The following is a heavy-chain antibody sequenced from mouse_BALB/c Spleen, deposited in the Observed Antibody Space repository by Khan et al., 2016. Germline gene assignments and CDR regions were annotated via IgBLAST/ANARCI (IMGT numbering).Heavy chain of an antibody. CDR1: GYSITSDYA. Sequence: EVQLQESGPGLVKPSQSLSLTCTVTGYSITSDYAWNWIRQFPGNKLEWMGYISYSGSTSYNPSLKSRISITRDTSKNKFFLRLNSVTTEDTATXYCAEELGWFAYWGQGTLVTVSA. CDR2: ISYSGST. J-gene: IGHJ3*01. D-gene: IGHD4-1*01. V-gene: IGHV3-2*02. CDR3: AEELGWFAY.